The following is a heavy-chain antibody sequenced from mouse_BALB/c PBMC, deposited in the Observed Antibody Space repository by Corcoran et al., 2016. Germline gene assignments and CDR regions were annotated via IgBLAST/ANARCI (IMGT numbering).Heavy chain of an antibody. V-gene: IGHV14-3*02. D-gene: IGHD2-3*01. CDR3: ARVPAMMTFAY. CDR1: GFNIKDTY. Sequence: EVQLQQSGAELVKPGASVKLSCTAYGFNIKDTYMHWVKQRPEQGLEWIGRIDPANGNTKYDPKFQGKATITADTSSNTAYLQLSSLTSEDTAVYYCARVPAMMTFAYWGQGTLVTVSA. CDR2: IDPANGNT. J-gene: IGHJ3*01.